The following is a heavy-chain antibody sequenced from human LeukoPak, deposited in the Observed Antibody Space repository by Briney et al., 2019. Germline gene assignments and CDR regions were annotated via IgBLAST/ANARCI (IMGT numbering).Heavy chain of an antibody. Sequence: GASVKVSCKASGYTFTNYGITWVRQAPGQGLEWMGWISAQDGTTNYALKLQDRVTMTTDTSTSTAYMEVRGLRSDDTAVYYCARAYGSGSVYGMDVWGQGTTVTVSS. CDR1: GYTFTNYG. CDR2: ISAQDGTT. CDR3: ARAYGSGSVYGMDV. V-gene: IGHV1-18*01. D-gene: IGHD3-10*01. J-gene: IGHJ6*02.